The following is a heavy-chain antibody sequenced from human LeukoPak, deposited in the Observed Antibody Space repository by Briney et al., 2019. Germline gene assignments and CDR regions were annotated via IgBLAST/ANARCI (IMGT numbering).Heavy chain of an antibody. J-gene: IGHJ4*02. V-gene: IGHV3-21*01. D-gene: IGHD5-18*01. CDR1: GFTFSSYS. CDR2: ISSSSTYI. Sequence: GGSLRLSCAASGFTFSSYSMNWVRQAPGKGLEWVSSISSSSTYIYYADSVKGRFTISRDNAKNSLYLQMNSLRAEDTAVYYCASKRYSYASDYWGQGTLVTVSS. CDR3: ASKRYSYASDY.